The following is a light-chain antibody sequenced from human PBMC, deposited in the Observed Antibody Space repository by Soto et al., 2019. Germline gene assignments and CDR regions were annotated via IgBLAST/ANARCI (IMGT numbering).Light chain of an antibody. V-gene: IGLV1-40*01. CDR3: QSYDRSLSGSV. J-gene: IGLJ2*01. CDR1: SSNIGAGYD. Sequence: QSVLTQPPSVSGAPGQRVTISCTGSSSNIGAGYDVHWYQQLPGTAPKLLIYGNSNRPSGVPDRFSGSKSGTSASLAITGLQAEDEADYYCQSYDRSLSGSVFGGGINLTVL. CDR2: GNS.